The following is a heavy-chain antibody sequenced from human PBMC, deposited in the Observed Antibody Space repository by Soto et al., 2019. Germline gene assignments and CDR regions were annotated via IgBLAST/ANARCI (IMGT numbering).Heavy chain of an antibody. J-gene: IGHJ4*02. CDR1: GFAFSSYW. CDR2: INSDGSST. Sequence: EVQLVESGGGLVQPGGSLRLSCAASGFAFSSYWMHWVRQAPGKGLVWVSRINSDGSSTSYADSVKGRFTVSRDNAKNTLYLQMYGLRGDDTAVYYCSRDKMGANADYWGQGSLVTVSS. D-gene: IGHD1-26*01. CDR3: SRDKMGANADY. V-gene: IGHV3-74*01.